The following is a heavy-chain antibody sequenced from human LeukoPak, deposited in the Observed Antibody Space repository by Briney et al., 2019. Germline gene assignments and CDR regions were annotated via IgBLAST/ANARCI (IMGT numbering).Heavy chain of an antibody. CDR2: IKSKTDGGTT. CDR3: TTLTSSLDY. D-gene: IGHD2-2*01. Sequence: GGSLRLSCAASGFPLSKARVSWVRQAPGKGLEWVGRIKSKTDGGTTDYAAPVKGRFTISRDDSKNTLFLQMNSLKTEDTAVYYCTTLTSSLDYWGQGTLVTVSS. CDR1: GFPLSKAR. V-gene: IGHV3-15*01. J-gene: IGHJ4*02.